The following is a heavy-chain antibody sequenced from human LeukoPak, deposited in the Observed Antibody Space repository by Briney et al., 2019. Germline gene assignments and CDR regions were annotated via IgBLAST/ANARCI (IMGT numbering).Heavy chain of an antibody. CDR3: AKDCGYSSGWPHFDY. D-gene: IGHD6-19*01. J-gene: IGHJ4*02. V-gene: IGHV3-53*01. Sequence: GGSLRLSCAASGVTVGNNYMNWVRQAPGKGLEWVSLIYSGGSTHYADSVKGRFTISRDNSKNTLYLQMNSLRAEDTAVYYCAKDCGYSSGWPHFDYWGQGTLVTVSS. CDR2: IYSGGST. CDR1: GVTVGNNY.